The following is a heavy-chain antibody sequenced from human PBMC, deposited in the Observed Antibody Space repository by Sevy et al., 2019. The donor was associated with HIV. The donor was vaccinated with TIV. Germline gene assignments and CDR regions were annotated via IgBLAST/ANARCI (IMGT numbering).Heavy chain of an antibody. D-gene: IGHD6-13*01. Sequence: GGSLRLSCAASGFTFSSYSMNWVRQAPGKGLEWVSYISSSSSTIYYADSVKGRFTISRDNAKNSLYLQMNSLRDEDAAEYYCARYGLSSRGSSWSGGWFDPWGQGTLVTVSS. V-gene: IGHV3-48*02. J-gene: IGHJ5*02. CDR1: GFTFSSYS. CDR3: ARYGLSSRGSSWSGGWFDP. CDR2: ISSSSSTI.